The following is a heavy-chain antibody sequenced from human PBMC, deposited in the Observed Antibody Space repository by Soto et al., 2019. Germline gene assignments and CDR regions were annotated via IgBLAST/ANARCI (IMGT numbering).Heavy chain of an antibody. V-gene: IGHV4-59*01. J-gene: IGHJ6*02. CDR1: GGSISSYY. CDR2: IYYSGST. Sequence: QVQLQESGPGLVKPSETLALTCTVSGGSISSYYWSWIRQPPGKGLEWIGYIYYSGSTNYNPSIKSRVTISVDTSKNQFSLKLSSVTAADTAVYYCARDGYSYGYGMDVWGQGTTVTVSS. D-gene: IGHD5-18*01. CDR3: ARDGYSYGYGMDV.